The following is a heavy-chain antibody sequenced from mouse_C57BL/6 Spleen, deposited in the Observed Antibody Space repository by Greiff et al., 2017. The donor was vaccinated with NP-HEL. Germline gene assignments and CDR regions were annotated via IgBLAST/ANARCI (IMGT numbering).Heavy chain of an antibody. CDR1: GYTFTSYW. V-gene: IGHV1-50*01. CDR2: IDPSDSYT. Sequence: QVQLQQPGAELVKPGASVKLSCKASGYTFTSYWMQWVNQRPGQGLEWIGEIDPSDSYTNYNQKFKGKATLTVDKSSSTAYMQLSSLTSEDSAVYYCARRGYYDHQAWFACWGQGTLVTVSA. J-gene: IGHJ3*01. D-gene: IGHD2-4*01. CDR3: ARRGYYDHQAWFAC.